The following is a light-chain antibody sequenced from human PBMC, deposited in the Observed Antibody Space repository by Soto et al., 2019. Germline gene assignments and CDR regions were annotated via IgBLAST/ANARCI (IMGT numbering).Light chain of an antibody. J-gene: IGKJ5*01. CDR2: GVS. Sequence: EIVLTQSPGTLSLSPGERATLSCRASPGVSRGYLAWYQQKPGQAPRLVIYGVSNRAAGIPDRFSGSGSRTDFTITISRLEHEDFAVFYCQQYDSSRITFGQGTRLE. V-gene: IGKV3-20*01. CDR3: QQYDSSRIT. CDR1: PGVSRGY.